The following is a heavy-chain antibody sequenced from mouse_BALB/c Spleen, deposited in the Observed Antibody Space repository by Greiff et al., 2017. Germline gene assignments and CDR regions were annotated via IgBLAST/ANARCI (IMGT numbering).Heavy chain of an antibody. CDR2: IYPGNSDT. D-gene: IGHD2-4*01. J-gene: IGHJ1*01. CDR1: GYTFTSYW. CDR3: TSIYYDYQFRYFDV. Sequence: EVQGVESGTVLARPGASVKMSCKASGYTFTSYWMHWVKQRPGQGLEWIGAIYPGNSDTSYNQKFKGKAKLTAVTSTSTAYMELSSLTNEDSAVYYCTSIYYDYQFRYFDVWGAGTTVTVSS. V-gene: IGHV1-5*01.